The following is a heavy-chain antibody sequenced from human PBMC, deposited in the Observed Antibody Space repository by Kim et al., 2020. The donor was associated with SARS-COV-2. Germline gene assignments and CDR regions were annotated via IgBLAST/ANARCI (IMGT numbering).Heavy chain of an antibody. V-gene: IGHV5-10-1*01. D-gene: IGHD6-13*01. CDR1: GYSFTSYW. CDR3: ARRIRSGRVAAAGTPDYYYYGMDV. CDR2: IDPSDSYT. J-gene: IGHJ6*02. Sequence: GESLKISCKGSGYSFTSYWISWVRQMPGKGLEWMGRIDPSDSYTNYSPSFQGHVTISADKSISTSYLQWSSLKASDTAMYYCARRIRSGRVAAAGTPDYYYYGMDVWGQGTTVTVSS.